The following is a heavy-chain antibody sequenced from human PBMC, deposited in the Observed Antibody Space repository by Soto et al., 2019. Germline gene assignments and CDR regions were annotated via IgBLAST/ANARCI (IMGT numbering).Heavy chain of an antibody. CDR1: GGSISSSKW. D-gene: IGHD3-16*01. V-gene: IGHV4-4*02. CDR3: ARVVGGYYYGTDV. Sequence: QVQLQESGPGLVKPSGTLSLTCAVSGGSISSSKWWRWVRQPPGKGRERIGEISHRGSTNYNPSLKSRVTVSVAKSKNQFSLKLSSVTAADTAVYYCARVVGGYYYGTDVWGQGTMVTVSS. J-gene: IGHJ6*02. CDR2: ISHRGST.